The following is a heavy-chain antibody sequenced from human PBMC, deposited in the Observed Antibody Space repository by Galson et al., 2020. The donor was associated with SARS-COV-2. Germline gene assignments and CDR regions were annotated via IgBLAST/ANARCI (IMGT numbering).Heavy chain of an antibody. CDR2: IWYDGSNK. D-gene: IGHD4-17*01. V-gene: IGHV3-33*01. Sequence: GESLKISCAASGFTFSSYGMHWVRQAPGKGLEWVAVIWYDGSNKYYADSVKGRFTISRDNSKNTLYLQMNSLRAEDTAVYYCARDRASGTVTPYYFDYWGQGTLVTVSS. CDR3: ARDRASGTVTPYYFDY. CDR1: GFTFSSYG. J-gene: IGHJ4*02.